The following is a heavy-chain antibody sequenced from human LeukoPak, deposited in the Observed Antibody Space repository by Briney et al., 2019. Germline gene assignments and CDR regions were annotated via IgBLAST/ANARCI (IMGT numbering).Heavy chain of an antibody. CDR3: AREDLSVAGHDY. CDR2: INWNGGRT. D-gene: IGHD4-23*01. Sequence: GGSLRLSCAASGYMFDDYGMSWVRHVPGKGLEWVSGINWNGGRTGYADSVKGRFTISRDNAKNSLYLQMNSLRAEDTAVYYCAREDLSVAGHDYWGQGTLVTVSS. J-gene: IGHJ4*02. V-gene: IGHV3-20*04. CDR1: GYMFDDYG.